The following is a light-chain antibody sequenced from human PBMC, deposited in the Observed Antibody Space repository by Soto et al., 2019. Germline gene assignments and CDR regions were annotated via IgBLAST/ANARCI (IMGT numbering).Light chain of an antibody. CDR3: QQYNDYPYT. J-gene: IGKJ2*01. Sequence: DIQVTQYPSTLSASVGDRVIIACRASQTADKWVAWYQQKPGKAPNVLIYDASRLESGVPSRFSGSGSGTLFTLTISNLQPDDFATYYCQQYNDYPYTVGQGTKVEI. V-gene: IGKV1-5*01. CDR1: QTADKW. CDR2: DAS.